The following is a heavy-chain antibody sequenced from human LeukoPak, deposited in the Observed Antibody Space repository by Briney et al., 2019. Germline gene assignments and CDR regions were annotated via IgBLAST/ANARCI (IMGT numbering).Heavy chain of an antibody. CDR3: ARVAGTGYSSGCNDY. Sequence: SSSSSYIYYADSVQGRFTISRDNAKNSLYLQMNSLRAEDTAVYYCARVAGTGYSSGCNDYWGQGTLVTVSS. D-gene: IGHD6-19*01. CDR2: SSSSSYI. J-gene: IGHJ4*02. V-gene: IGHV3-21*01.